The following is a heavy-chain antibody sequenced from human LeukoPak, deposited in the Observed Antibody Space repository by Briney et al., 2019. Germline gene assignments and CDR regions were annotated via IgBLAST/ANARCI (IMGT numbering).Heavy chain of an antibody. CDR1: GFTFSSYA. CDR2: VSGVGYST. Sequence: PGGSLRLSCAASGFTFSSYAMSWVRQAPGKGLEWVSAVSGVGYSTYYADSVKGRFTISRDNSKNTLYLQMSSLRADDTAVYYCAKGTPGVAVSDPDAFDIWGQGTMLTVSS. D-gene: IGHD6-19*01. V-gene: IGHV3-23*01. CDR3: AKGTPGVAVSDPDAFDI. J-gene: IGHJ3*02.